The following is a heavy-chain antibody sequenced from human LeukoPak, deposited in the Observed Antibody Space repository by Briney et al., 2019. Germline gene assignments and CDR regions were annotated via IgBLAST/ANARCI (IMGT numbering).Heavy chain of an antibody. CDR3: ARDYYDGSGYYGNY. CDR2: ISSSSSYI. Sequence: GGSLRLSCAASGFTFSSYSMNWVRQAPGKGLEWVSSISSSSSYIYYADSVKGRFTISRDNAKNSLYLQMNSLRADDMAVYYCARDYYDGSGYYGNYWGQGTLVTVSS. D-gene: IGHD3-22*01. V-gene: IGHV3-21*01. CDR1: GFTFSSYS. J-gene: IGHJ4*02.